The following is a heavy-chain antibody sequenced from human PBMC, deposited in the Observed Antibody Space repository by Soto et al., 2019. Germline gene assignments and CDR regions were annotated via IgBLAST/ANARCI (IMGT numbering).Heavy chain of an antibody. CDR1: GYTFTSYG. D-gene: IGHD1-26*01. V-gene: IGHV1-18*04. CDR3: DSSFSGSSISYYYYGMDV. Sequence: QVQLVQSGAEVKKPGASVKVSCKASGYTFTSYGISWVRQAPGQGLEWMGWISAYNGNTNYAQKLQGRVTMTTDTSTSTAYMELRSLRSDDTAVYYCDSSFSGSSISYYYYGMDVWGQGTTVTVSS. J-gene: IGHJ6*02. CDR2: ISAYNGNT.